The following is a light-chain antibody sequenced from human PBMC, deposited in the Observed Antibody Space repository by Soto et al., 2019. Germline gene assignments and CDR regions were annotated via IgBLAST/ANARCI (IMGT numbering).Light chain of an antibody. V-gene: IGKV3-15*01. CDR1: RNINRK. J-gene: IGKJ4*01. Sequence: EIVMTQSPATLSVSPGERATISCRASRNINRKLAWYQQKPGQAPRLLISGASTRATGIPARFSGSGSGTGFTLTISSLQSEDFAVYYCQQYYDYPPLIFGGGTKVEIK. CDR2: GAS. CDR3: QQYYDYPPLI.